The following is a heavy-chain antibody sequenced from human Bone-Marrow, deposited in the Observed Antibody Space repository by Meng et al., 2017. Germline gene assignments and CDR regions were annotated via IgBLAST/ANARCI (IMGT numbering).Heavy chain of an antibody. CDR3: ARSPTTVSNPTHFDL. Sequence: KVSCKASGYTFTGYYMHWVRQMPGKGLEWMGIIYPGDSDTRYGPSFQGQVTISAVNSISTAYIQWNSLKASDSAMYYCARSPTTVSNPTHFDLWGRGTLVTVSS. J-gene: IGHJ2*01. D-gene: IGHD4-17*01. V-gene: IGHV5-51*01. CDR2: IYPGDSDT. CDR1: GYTFTGYY.